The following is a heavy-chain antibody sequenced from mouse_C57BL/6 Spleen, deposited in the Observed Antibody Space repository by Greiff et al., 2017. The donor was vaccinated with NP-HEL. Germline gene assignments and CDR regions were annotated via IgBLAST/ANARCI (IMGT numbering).Heavy chain of an antibody. V-gene: IGHV1-82*01. Sequence: VQLQQSGPELVKPGASVKISCKASGYAFSSSWMNWVKQRPGQGLEWIGRIYPGDGETNYNGKFKGKATLTADKSSSTAYMQLSSLTSEYSAVYFCARLIYDGYYGYFDVWGTGTTVTVSS. J-gene: IGHJ1*03. CDR1: GYAFSSSW. D-gene: IGHD2-3*01. CDR2: IYPGDGET. CDR3: ARLIYDGYYGYFDV.